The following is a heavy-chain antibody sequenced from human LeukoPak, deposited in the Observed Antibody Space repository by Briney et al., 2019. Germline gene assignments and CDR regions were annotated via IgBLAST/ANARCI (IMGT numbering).Heavy chain of an antibody. D-gene: IGHD4-17*01. CDR3: ARAAGGDKGGVQH. V-gene: IGHV4-61*02. CDR1: GGSISSSSYY. Sequence: KTSETLSLTCTVSGGSISSSSYYWSWIRQPAGKGLEWIGRIYTSGSTNYNPSLKSRVTISVDTSKNQFSLKLSSVTAADTAVYYCARAAGGDKGGVQHWGQGTLVTVSS. CDR2: IYTSGST. J-gene: IGHJ1*01.